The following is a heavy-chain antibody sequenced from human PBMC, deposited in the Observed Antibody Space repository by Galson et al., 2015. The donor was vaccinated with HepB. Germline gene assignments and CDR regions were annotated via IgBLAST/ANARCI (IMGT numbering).Heavy chain of an antibody. CDR2: IIPILGIA. V-gene: IGHV1-69*02. CDR3: NVRTTVVTGFDY. CDR1: GGPFSSYT. Sequence: SVKVSCKASGGPFSSYTISWVRQAPGQGLEWMGRIIPILGIANYAQKFQGRVTITADKSTSTAYMELSSLRSEDTAVYYCNVRTTVVTGFDYWGQGTLVTVSS. D-gene: IGHD4-23*01. J-gene: IGHJ4*02.